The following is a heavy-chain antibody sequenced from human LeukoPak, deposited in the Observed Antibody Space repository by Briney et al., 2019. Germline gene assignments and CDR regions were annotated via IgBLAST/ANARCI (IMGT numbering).Heavy chain of an antibody. J-gene: IGHJ4*02. V-gene: IGHV3-23*01. Sequence: PGGSLRLSCAVSGFTFSSYAMSWVRQAPGKGLEWVSAISGSGGSTYYADSVKGQFTISRDNSKNTLYLQMNSLRDEDTAVYYCARERGYSYHFDYWGQGTLVTVSS. CDR2: ISGSGGST. CDR3: ARERGYSYHFDY. D-gene: IGHD5-18*01. CDR1: GFTFSSYA.